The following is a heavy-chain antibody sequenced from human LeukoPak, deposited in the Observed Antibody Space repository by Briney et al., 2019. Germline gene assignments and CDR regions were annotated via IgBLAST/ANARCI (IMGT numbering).Heavy chain of an antibody. J-gene: IGHJ5*02. D-gene: IGHD3-10*01. CDR2: VYYSGST. CDR1: GGSISSYY. CDR3: ARDVGYYGSGIYP. Sequence: PSETLSLTCTVSGGSISSYYWSWIRQPPGKGLEWIGSVYYSGSTYYNPSLKSRVTISVDTSKNQFSLKLSSVTAADTAVYYCARDVGYYGSGIYPWGQGTLVTVSS. V-gene: IGHV4-39*07.